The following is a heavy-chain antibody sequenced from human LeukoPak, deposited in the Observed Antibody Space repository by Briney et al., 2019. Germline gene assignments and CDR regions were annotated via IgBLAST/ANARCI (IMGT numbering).Heavy chain of an antibody. CDR3: ARVLRPYSGSHGLDY. V-gene: IGHV1-2*02. Sequence: GASGKVCCKASGYRVTRYDIHWGGEAAGQGGEGRGWMNPNSGGTNYAQKCQGRVKMTRDRSSRTANMELSRLRSDDTAVYYCARVLRPYSGSHGLDYWGQGTLLTVSS. J-gene: IGHJ4*02. CDR2: MNPNSGGT. D-gene: IGHD1-26*01. CDR1: GYRVTRYD.